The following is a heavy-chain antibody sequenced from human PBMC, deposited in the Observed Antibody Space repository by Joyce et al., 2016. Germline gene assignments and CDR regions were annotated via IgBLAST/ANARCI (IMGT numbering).Heavy chain of an antibody. CDR1: GGSISSYY. V-gene: IGHV4-59*01. D-gene: IGHD3-10*01. Sequence: QVQLQESGPGLVKPSETLSLTCTVSGGSISSYYWTWIRQHPGKGLEWIGYIYYSGSTNYNPSLKNRVTISIDTSKKQCSLKVRSVTAADTAVYYCARDRGYYGSGRPRNYYYGMDVWGRGTTVTVSS. J-gene: IGHJ6*02. CDR3: ARDRGYYGSGRPRNYYYGMDV. CDR2: IYYSGST.